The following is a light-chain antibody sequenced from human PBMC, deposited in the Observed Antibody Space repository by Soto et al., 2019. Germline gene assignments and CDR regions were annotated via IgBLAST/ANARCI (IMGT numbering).Light chain of an antibody. Sequence: DIVMTQSPLSLPVTPGEPASISCRSSQSLLHSNVYNYLDWYLQKPGQSPQLLIYLGSNRSSGVPDRFSGSGSGTDFTLKISRVEAEYVRVYYCMQALQTPYTFGQGTKLEIK. J-gene: IGKJ2*01. V-gene: IGKV2-28*01. CDR2: LGS. CDR1: QSLLHSNVYNY. CDR3: MQALQTPYT.